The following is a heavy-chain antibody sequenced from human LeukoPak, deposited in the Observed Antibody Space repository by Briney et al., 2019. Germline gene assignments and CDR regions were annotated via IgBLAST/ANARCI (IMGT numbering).Heavy chain of an antibody. Sequence: GGSLRLSCAASGFTFSNYDMHWVRQAPGKGLEWVAVISYDGSNKYYADSVKGRFTISRDNSKNTLYLQMNSLRPQDTAVYYCAREGSYYASGSYFAFDIWGQGTMVTVSS. CDR1: GFTFSNYD. CDR3: AREGSYYASGSYFAFDI. CDR2: ISYDGSNK. J-gene: IGHJ3*02. D-gene: IGHD3-10*01. V-gene: IGHV3-30*03.